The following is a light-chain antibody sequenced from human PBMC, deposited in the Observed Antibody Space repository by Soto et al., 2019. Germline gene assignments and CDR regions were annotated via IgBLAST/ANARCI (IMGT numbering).Light chain of an antibody. CDR1: QSISSW. CDR2: DAS. CDR3: QQYNSYPWT. Sequence: DIQMTQSPSTLSASVGDRVTITCRASQSISSWLAWYQQKPGKAPKLLIYDASSLESGVPSRFSGSGSGTHSSLTISSLQPDDFASYYCQQYNSYPWTFGQGTKVEIK. V-gene: IGKV1-5*01. J-gene: IGKJ1*01.